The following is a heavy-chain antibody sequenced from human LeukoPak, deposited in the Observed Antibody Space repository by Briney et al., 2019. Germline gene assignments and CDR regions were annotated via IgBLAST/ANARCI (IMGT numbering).Heavy chain of an antibody. D-gene: IGHD5-24*01. V-gene: IGHV1-69*13. Sequence: ASVKVSFTASGGTFSIYAISWVRQAPGQGLEWMGGIIPIFGTANYAQKFQGRVTITADESTSTAYMELSSLRSEDTAVYYCFSMATIITGSFDYWGQGTPVTVSS. CDR3: FSMATIITGSFDY. CDR2: IIPIFGTA. J-gene: IGHJ4*02. CDR1: GGTFSIYA.